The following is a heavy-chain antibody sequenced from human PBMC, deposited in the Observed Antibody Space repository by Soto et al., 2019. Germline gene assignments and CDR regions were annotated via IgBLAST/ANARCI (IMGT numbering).Heavy chain of an antibody. CDR1: GFTFGNYW. Sequence: GGSLRLSCAASGFTFGNYWMHWVRQAPGKGPEWVSRMTSDGSTIQYADSVKGRFTVSRDNPKNTLYLQMDSLRAEDTAVYYCARAEVDYWGPGTLVTVSS. CDR2: MTSDGSTI. V-gene: IGHV3-74*01. CDR3: ARAEVDY. J-gene: IGHJ4*02.